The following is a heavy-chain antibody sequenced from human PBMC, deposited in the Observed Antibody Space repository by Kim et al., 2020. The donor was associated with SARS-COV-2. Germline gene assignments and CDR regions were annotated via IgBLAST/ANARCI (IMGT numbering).Heavy chain of an antibody. J-gene: IGHJ6*02. D-gene: IGHD4-17*01. CDR2: IYYDGHNK. Sequence: GVSLILSCAASSFPFSIYGMHWVRQAPGKGLEWVAVIYYDGHNKYYADSVKGRFTISRDNSKNTLYLHMNSLRAEDTAVYYCARQLDYGDFPVAMDVWGQGTTGTVSS. V-gene: IGHV3-33*01. CDR1: SFPFSIYG. CDR3: ARQLDYGDFPVAMDV.